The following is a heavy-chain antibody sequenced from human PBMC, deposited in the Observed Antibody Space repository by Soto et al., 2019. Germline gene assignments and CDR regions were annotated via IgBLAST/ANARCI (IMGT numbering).Heavy chain of an antibody. D-gene: IGHD6-19*01. CDR2: IYYSGST. V-gene: IGHV4-59*01. CDR3: ARVSAGYWYFDL. Sequence: QVQLQESGPGLVKPSETLSLTCTVSGGSISSYYWSWIRQPPGKGLEWIGYIYYSGSTNYNPFLKSRVTISVDTSKHPFSLKLSSVPAADTAVYYCARVSAGYWYFDLWGRGTLVTVSS. J-gene: IGHJ2*01. CDR1: GGSISSYY.